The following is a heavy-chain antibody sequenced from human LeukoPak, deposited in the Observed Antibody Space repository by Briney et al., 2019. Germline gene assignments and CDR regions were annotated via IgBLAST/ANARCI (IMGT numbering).Heavy chain of an antibody. J-gene: IGHJ4*02. CDR1: GGSISGYY. D-gene: IGHD6-19*01. Sequence: SETLSLTCTVSGGSISGYYWSWIRQPPGKGLEWIGEINHSGSTNYNPSLKSRVTISVDTSKNQFSLKLSSVTAADTAVYYCARATEPYSSGWYGGRIIDYWGQGTLVTVSS. V-gene: IGHV4-34*01. CDR3: ARATEPYSSGWYGGRIIDY. CDR2: INHSGST.